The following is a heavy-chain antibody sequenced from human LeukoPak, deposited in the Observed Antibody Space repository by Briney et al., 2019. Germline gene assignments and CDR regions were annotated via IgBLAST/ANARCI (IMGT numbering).Heavy chain of an antibody. V-gene: IGHV4-61*02. Sequence: SETLSLTCAVSGGSISSGRYYWSWIRQPAGKGLEWIGRIYTSGSTNYRPSIKRRVPISVDTYKNQLSLKLSSVTAADTAVYYCARSPDVVAARLDPWGQGTLVSVSS. J-gene: IGHJ5*02. CDR3: ARSPDVVAARLDP. D-gene: IGHD2-15*01. CDR1: GGSISSGRYY. CDR2: IYTSGST.